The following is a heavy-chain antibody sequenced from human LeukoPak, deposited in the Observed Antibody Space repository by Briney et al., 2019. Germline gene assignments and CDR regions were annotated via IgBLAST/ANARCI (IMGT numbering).Heavy chain of an antibody. V-gene: IGHV5-10-1*01. CDR2: IDPIDSYT. J-gene: IGHJ5*02. CDR1: GYRFPSYW. CDR3: ARGDTGRFGALFDP. Sequence: GESLRISCKASGYRFPSYWITWVRQMPGKGLEWMGGIDPIDSYTTYSPSFQGHVTISADKSIATVYLQWSSLKASDTAMYYCARGDTGRFGALFDPWGQGTLVTVSS. D-gene: IGHD3-10*01.